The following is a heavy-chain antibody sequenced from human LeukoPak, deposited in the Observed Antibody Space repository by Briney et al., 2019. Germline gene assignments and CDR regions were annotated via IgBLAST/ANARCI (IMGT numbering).Heavy chain of an antibody. CDR2: ISISGNTI. V-gene: IGHV3-11*01. J-gene: IGHJ4*02. Sequence: PGGSLTLSCAASGFSFSLNYMNWVRQAPGKGLEWLSYISISGNTIYYADSVRGRFTISRDNAKDSVYLQMNSLRADDTAVYYCARGYSPPLKGYFDYWGQGTLVTVSS. CDR1: GFSFSLNY. CDR3: ARGYSPPLKGYFDY. D-gene: IGHD5-18*01.